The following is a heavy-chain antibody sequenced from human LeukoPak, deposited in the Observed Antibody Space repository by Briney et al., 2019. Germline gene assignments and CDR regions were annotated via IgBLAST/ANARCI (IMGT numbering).Heavy chain of an antibody. J-gene: IGHJ6*03. D-gene: IGHD6-19*01. V-gene: IGHV4-39*01. Sequence: PSETLSLICTVSGGSISSSSYYWGWIRQPPGKGLEGIGSIYYSGSTYYNPSLKSRVTISVDTSKNQFSLKLSSVTAADTAVYYCARHVSAYSSGLPYYMDVWGKGTTVTVSS. CDR2: IYYSGST. CDR3: ARHVSAYSSGLPYYMDV. CDR1: GGSISSSSYY.